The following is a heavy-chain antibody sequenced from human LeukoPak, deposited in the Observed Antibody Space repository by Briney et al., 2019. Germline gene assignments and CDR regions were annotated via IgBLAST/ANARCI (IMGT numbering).Heavy chain of an antibody. V-gene: IGHV1-2*02. CDR3: ARELSRYSSGWVGPFDY. CDR2: ISPNSGGT. D-gene: IGHD6-19*01. J-gene: IGHJ4*02. CDR1: GYTFTSYG. Sequence: ASVKVSCKASGYTFTSYGISWVRQAPGQGLEWMGWISPNSGGTNYAQKFQGRVTMTRDTSISTAYMELSRLRSDDTAVYYCARELSRYSSGWVGPFDYWGQGTLVTVSS.